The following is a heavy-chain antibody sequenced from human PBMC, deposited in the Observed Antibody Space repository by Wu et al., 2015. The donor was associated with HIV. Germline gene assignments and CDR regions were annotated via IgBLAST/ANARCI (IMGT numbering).Heavy chain of an antibody. CDR1: GGSIRSSSHY. V-gene: IGHV4-39*07. D-gene: IGHD3-22*01. CDR2: IYYVGKT. CDR3: ARTYYYDNGRRFFDY. J-gene: IGHJ4*02. Sequence: QVQLQESGPGLVKPSETLSLTCSVSGGSIRSSSHYWDWIRQSPGKGLEWIGNIYYVGKTYYSSSLRSRVTISIGTSKNEFSLRLTSVTVADTAVYYCARTYYYDNGRRFFDYVGQGTLVTVSS.